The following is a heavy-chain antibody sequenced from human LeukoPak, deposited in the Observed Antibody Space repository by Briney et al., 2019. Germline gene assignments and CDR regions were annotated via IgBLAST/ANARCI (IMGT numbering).Heavy chain of an antibody. CDR2: IYYSGST. D-gene: IGHD6-13*01. CDR3: ARVHIAAAVGFYYYYYGMDV. CDR1: GGSISSSSYY. Sequence: SETLSLTCTVSGGSISSSSYYWGWIRQPPGKGPEWIGSIYYSGSTYYNPSLKSRVTISVDTSKNQFSLKLSSVTAADTAVYYCARVHIAAAVGFYYYYYGMDVWGQGTTVTVSS. V-gene: IGHV4-39*01. J-gene: IGHJ6*02.